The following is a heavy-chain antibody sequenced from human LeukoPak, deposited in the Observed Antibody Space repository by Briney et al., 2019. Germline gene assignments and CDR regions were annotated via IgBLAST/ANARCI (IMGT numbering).Heavy chain of an antibody. Sequence: GGSLRLSCAASGFTFSSYSMNWVRQAPGKGLEWVSAISGSGGSTYYADSVKGRFTISRDNSKNTLYLQMNSLRAEDTAVYYCAGRRGYSYGSLDYWGQGTLVTVSS. CDR1: GFTFSSYS. D-gene: IGHD5-18*01. CDR3: AGRRGYSYGSLDY. J-gene: IGHJ4*02. V-gene: IGHV3-23*01. CDR2: ISGSGGST.